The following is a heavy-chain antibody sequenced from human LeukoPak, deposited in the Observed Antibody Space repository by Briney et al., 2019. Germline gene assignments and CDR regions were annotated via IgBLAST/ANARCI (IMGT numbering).Heavy chain of an antibody. CDR2: IKADGSEK. V-gene: IGHV3-7*01. Sequence: GGSLRLSYVASGFIFSNYWMSWVRQAPGKGLEWVATIKADGSEKYYVDSVRGRFTISRDNAQKSLYLQMNSLRAEDTAVYYCASVTNSDVWGQGTTVIVSS. J-gene: IGHJ6*02. CDR1: GFIFSNYW. D-gene: IGHD1-1*01. CDR3: ASVTNSDV.